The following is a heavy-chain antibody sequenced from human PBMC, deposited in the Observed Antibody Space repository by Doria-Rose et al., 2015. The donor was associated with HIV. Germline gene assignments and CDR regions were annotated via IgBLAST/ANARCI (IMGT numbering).Heavy chain of an antibody. J-gene: IGHJ4*02. Sequence: QVQLQESGPGLVKPSETLSLTCSVSGGSISHYYWSWIRQPPGKGLEYIGDIFYTGSTNYSSSLKSRVSISIDTSKNKFSLRLSSVTAADTAAYYCARVLSGTYDYWGQGTLVTVSS. V-gene: IGHV4-59*01. CDR3: ARVLSGTYDY. D-gene: IGHD1-26*01. CDR1: GGSISHYY. CDR2: IFYTGST.